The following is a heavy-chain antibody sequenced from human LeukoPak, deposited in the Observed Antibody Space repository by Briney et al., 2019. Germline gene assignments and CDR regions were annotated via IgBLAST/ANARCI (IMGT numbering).Heavy chain of an antibody. J-gene: IGHJ6*03. V-gene: IGHV1-2*02. D-gene: IGHD1-26*01. CDR3: ARDRRRWELLGRGEYYYMDV. Sequence: ASVKVSCKAHGYTFTDYYMHWVRQAPGQGLEWMGWINPNSGGTDYAQKFQGRVTMTRDTSISTVYMELRRLTSDDTAMYYCARDRRRWELLGRGEYYYMDVWGKGTTVTVSS. CDR1: GYTFTDYY. CDR2: INPNSGGT.